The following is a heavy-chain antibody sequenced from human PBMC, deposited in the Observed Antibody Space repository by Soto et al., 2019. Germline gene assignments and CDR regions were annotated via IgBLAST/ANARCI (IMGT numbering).Heavy chain of an antibody. V-gene: IGHV3-66*01. J-gene: IGHJ4*02. Sequence: GGSLRLSCAASGFTVSSNYMSWVRQAPGKGLEWVSVIYSGGSTYYADSVKGRFTISRDNSKNTLYLQMNSLRAEDTAVYYCARGSYCSGGSCLNFYFDYWGQGTLVTVSS. CDR3: ARGSYCSGGSCLNFYFDY. CDR1: GFTVSSNY. D-gene: IGHD2-15*01. CDR2: IYSGGST.